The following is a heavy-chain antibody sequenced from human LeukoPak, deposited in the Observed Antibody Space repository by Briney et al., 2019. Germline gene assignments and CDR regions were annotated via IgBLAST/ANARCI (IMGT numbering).Heavy chain of an antibody. D-gene: IGHD3-16*01. CDR3: ARVRSKDVWRSYGSYYYYYYMDV. J-gene: IGHJ6*03. CDR1: GGSISSDY. V-gene: IGHV4-4*07. CDR2: ISTSGNT. Sequence: SETLSLTCTVSGGSISSDYGSWIRHPAGKGLEWIGRISTSGNTNYNPPLKSRITMSVDTSKTQLYLRLSSVTAADTAVYYCARVRSKDVWRSYGSYYYYYYMDVWGKGTTGTISS.